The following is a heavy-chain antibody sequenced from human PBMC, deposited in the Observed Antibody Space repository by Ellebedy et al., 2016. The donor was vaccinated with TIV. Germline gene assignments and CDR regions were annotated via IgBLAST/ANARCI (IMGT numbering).Heavy chain of an antibody. CDR1: GFTVSSNY. CDR2: IYSGGST. V-gene: IGHV3-53*01. CDR3: ARELKGMDV. J-gene: IGHJ6*02. Sequence: GESLKISXAASGFTVSSNYMSWVRQAPGKGLEWVSVIYSGGSTYYADSVKGRFTISRDNSKNTLYLQMNSLRAEDTAVYYCARELKGMDVWGQGTTVTVSS.